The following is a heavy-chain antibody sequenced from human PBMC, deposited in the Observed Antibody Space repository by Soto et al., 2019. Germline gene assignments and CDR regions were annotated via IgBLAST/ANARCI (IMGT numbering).Heavy chain of an antibody. CDR2: IYYSGST. CDR1: GGSISSGDYY. V-gene: IGHV4-30-4*01. J-gene: IGHJ3*02. D-gene: IGHD3-16*01. CDR3: ARDSGGGGAFDI. Sequence: QVQLQESGPGLVKPSQNLSLTCTVSGGSISSGDYYWSWIRQPPGKGLEWIGYIYYSGSTYYNPFLKSRFTISIDTSKNQFSLKLSSVTAADTAVYYCARDSGGGGAFDIWGQGTMVTVSS.